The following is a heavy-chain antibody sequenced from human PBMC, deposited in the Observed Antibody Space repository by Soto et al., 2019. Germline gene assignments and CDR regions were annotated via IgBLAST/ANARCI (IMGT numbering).Heavy chain of an antibody. CDR3: AKDLERHILTGRPRGCNY. Sequence: EVQLLESGGGLVQPGGSLRLSCAASGFTFSSYAMRWVRQAPGKGLEWVSAISGSGGSTYYADSVKGRFTISRDNSKNRLYLQMNSLRAEDTAVYDCAKDLERHILTGRPRGCNYWCQGTLVTVS. J-gene: IGHJ4*02. CDR1: GFTFSSYA. D-gene: IGHD3-9*01. CDR2: ISGSGGST. V-gene: IGHV3-23*01.